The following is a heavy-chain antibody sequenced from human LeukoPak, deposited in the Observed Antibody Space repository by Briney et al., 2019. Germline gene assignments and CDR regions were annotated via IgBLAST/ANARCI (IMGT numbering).Heavy chain of an antibody. CDR2: IYYSGST. CDR1: GGSFSGYY. CDR3: ARGRTLPIVVDIFPDALYFDY. J-gene: IGHJ4*02. Sequence: AETLSLTCAVYGGSFSGYYWSWIRQPPGKGLEWIGSIYYSGSTYYNPSLKSRVTISVDTSKNQFSLKLSSVTAADTAVYYCARGRTLPIVVDIFPDALYFDYWGQGTLVTVSS. D-gene: IGHD3-22*01. V-gene: IGHV4-34*01.